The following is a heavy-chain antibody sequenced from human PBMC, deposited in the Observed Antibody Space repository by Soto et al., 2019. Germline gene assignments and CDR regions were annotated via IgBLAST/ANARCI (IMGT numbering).Heavy chain of an antibody. V-gene: IGHV1-18*01. CDR2: ISAYHGNT. Sequence: QVQLVQSGAEVKKPGASVKVSCKASGYTFTSYGISWVRQAPGQGLEWMGWISAYHGNTNSAQKRQGRVNGTTDTSTRTAYMDRRSVRSDDTAVYYCARYFDYGDYVPGWFDPCGQGTLVTVSS. CDR1: GYTFTSYG. J-gene: IGHJ5*02. D-gene: IGHD4-17*01. CDR3: ARYFDYGDYVPGWFDP.